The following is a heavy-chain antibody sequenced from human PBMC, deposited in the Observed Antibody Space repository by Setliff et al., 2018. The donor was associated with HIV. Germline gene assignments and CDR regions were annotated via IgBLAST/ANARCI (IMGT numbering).Heavy chain of an antibody. V-gene: IGHV4-59*08. D-gene: IGHD4-4*01. J-gene: IGHJ4*02. Sequence: PSETLSLTCTVSGGSISGFYWSWIRQPPGKGLEWIAYIHNSGSTEYNPSLQSRVTISLDTSKRQFSLKLNSMTAADTAVYYCARHGGSVHYSDSDYWGQGTLVTVSS. CDR1: GGSISGFY. CDR3: ARHGGSVHYSDSDY. CDR2: IHNSGST.